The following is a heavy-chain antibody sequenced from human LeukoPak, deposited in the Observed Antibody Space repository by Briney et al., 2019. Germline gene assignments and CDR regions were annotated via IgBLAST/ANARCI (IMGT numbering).Heavy chain of an antibody. V-gene: IGHV3-74*01. Sequence: GGSLRLSCAASGFTFSSYWLSWVRQAPGKGLVWVWCINGGGGRTYYADSVKGRFTISRDNSKNTLYLQMNNLRAEDTAVYYCARMAAHAFDIWGQGTMVTVSS. J-gene: IGHJ3*02. D-gene: IGHD5-24*01. CDR3: ARMAAHAFDI. CDR1: GFTFSSYW. CDR2: INGGGGRT.